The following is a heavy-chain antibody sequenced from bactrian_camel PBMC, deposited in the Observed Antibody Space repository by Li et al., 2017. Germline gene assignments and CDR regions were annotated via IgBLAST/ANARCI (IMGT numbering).Heavy chain of an antibody. CDR2: IYGDGSNT. CDR1: GFTISGYY. D-gene: IGHD3*01. Sequence: QVQLVESGGGLVQPGGSLRLSCAASGFTISGYYMSWVRQAPGKGLEWVSGIYGDGSNTYYIDSVKGRFTISRDNAKNTVYLQMNSLKPEDTAVYYCVRDLEYYDWRCWGYWGQGTQVTVS. V-gene: IGHV3S5*01. CDR3: VRDLEYYDWRCWGY. J-gene: IGHJ6*01.